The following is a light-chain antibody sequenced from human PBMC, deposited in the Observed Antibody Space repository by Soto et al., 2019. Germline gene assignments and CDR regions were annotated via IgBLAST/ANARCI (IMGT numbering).Light chain of an antibody. CDR1: QNVTTS. V-gene: IGKV1-5*01. Sequence: DVQLTQSPSTLSASVGDSVTITCRASQNVTTSLAWYQHKPGKAPKLLMFDVSNLESGVPSRFSGSGSGTEFTLSISSLHSDDLATYYFQQYDYSRTFGQGTKVDIK. CDR3: QQYDYSRT. CDR2: DVS. J-gene: IGKJ1*01.